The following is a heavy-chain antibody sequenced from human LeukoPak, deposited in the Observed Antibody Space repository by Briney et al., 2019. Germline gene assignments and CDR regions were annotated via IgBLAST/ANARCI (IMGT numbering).Heavy chain of an antibody. CDR3: ATSSTGQLLMSY. V-gene: IGHV1-8*01. D-gene: IGHD2-21*01. CDR2: MNPNSGNT. Sequence: ASVKVSCKASGYTFTSYDINWVRQATGQGLEWMGWMNPNSGNTGYAQKFQGRVTVTRDTSTRVVYMEMSSLTSEDTSVYYCATSSTGQLLMSYWGQGTLVTVSS. CDR1: GYTFTSYD. J-gene: IGHJ4*02.